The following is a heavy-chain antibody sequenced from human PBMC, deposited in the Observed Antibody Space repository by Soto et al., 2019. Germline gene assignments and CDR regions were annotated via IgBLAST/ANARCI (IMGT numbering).Heavy chain of an antibody. D-gene: IGHD6-25*01. CDR2: ISGSGGST. CDR1: GFTFSSYA. Sequence: GGSLRLSCAASGFTFSSYAMSWVRQAPGKGLEWVSAISGSGGSTYYADSVKGRFTISRDNPKNTLYLQMNSLRAEDTAVYYCAKDRSFKSGYYYGMDVWGQGTTVTVS. J-gene: IGHJ6*02. V-gene: IGHV3-23*01. CDR3: AKDRSFKSGYYYGMDV.